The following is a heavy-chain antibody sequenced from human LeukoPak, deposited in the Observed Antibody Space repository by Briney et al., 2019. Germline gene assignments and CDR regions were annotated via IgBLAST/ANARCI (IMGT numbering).Heavy chain of an antibody. CDR3: ARGQGYDFWSGYYPYFDY. CDR2: FSNHGSA. CDR1: GASISSSY. J-gene: IGHJ4*02. D-gene: IGHD3-3*01. Sequence: PSETLSLTCTVSGASISSSYWSWIRQPPGKGLEWIGYFSNHGSANYNPSLNSPVTISVGTSQNQFFLELSSVTAADTAVYYCARGQGYDFWSGYYPYFDYWGQGTLVTVSS. V-gene: IGHV4-59*01.